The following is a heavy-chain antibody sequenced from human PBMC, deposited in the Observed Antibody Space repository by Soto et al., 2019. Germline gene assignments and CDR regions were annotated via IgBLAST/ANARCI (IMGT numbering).Heavy chain of an antibody. D-gene: IGHD3-10*01. CDR3: ARGMVWGWFDP. CDR2: IYYSGST. Sequence: QVQLQESGPGLVKPSETLSLTCTVSGGSISSYYWSWIRQPPGKGLEWIGYIYYSGSTNYNPSLKSRVTIAVGTSKNQCSLKLRSVTAADTAVYYCARGMVWGWFDPWGQGTLVTVSS. CDR1: GGSISSYY. V-gene: IGHV4-59*01. J-gene: IGHJ5*02.